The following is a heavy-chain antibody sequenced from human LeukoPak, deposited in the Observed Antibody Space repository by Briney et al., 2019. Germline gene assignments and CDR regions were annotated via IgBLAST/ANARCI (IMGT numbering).Heavy chain of an antibody. D-gene: IGHD5-18*01. CDR1: GFTFSSYW. Sequence: PGGSLRLSRAASGFTFSSYWMSWVRQAPGKGLEWVANIKQDGSEKYYVDSVKGRFTISRDNAKNSLYLQMNSLRAEDTAVYYCARTSSYSYGSYYFDYWGQGTLVTVSS. CDR3: ARTSSYSYGSYYFDY. V-gene: IGHV3-7*01. CDR2: IKQDGSEK. J-gene: IGHJ4*02.